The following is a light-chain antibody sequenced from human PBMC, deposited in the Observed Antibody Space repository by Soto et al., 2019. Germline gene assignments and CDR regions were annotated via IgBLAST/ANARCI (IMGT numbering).Light chain of an antibody. CDR3: SPYSSSSTHVV. Sequence: QSALTQPASVSGSPGRSVTISCTGSSSDVGDFNYVSWYQHLPGRAPKLIIYDVTNRPSGISYRFSASKSGRTASLTISGLHADDEEDYYCSPYSSSSTHVVFGGGTKLTVL. CDR1: SSDVGDFNY. J-gene: IGLJ2*01. CDR2: DVT. V-gene: IGLV2-14*03.